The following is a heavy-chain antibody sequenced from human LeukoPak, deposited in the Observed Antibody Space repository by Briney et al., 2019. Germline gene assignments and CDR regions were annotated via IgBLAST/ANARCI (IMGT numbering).Heavy chain of an antibody. Sequence: GGSLRLSCTASGFTFNTYPMHWVRQAPGKGLVWVSRVDSDGSDSRHADSVKGRFTISRDNAKNTLYLQMNSLRVEDTAVYYCTRGANWAFDYWGQGTLVTVSS. CDR2: VDSDGSDS. CDR3: TRGANWAFDY. V-gene: IGHV3-74*01. J-gene: IGHJ4*02. D-gene: IGHD1-1*01. CDR1: GFTFNTYP.